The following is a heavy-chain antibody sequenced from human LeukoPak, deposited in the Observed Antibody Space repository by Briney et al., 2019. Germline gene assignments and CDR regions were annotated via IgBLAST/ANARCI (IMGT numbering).Heavy chain of an antibody. D-gene: IGHD3-3*01. CDR2: IIPILGIA. CDR3: ARESGVVILPFDP. V-gene: IGHV1-69*04. CDR1: GYTFTSYG. J-gene: IGHJ5*02. Sequence: GASVKVSCKASGYTFTSYGISWVRQAPGQGLEWMGRIIPILGIANYAQKFQGRVTITADKSTSTAYMELSSLRSEDTAVYYCARESGVVILPFDPWGQGTLVTASS.